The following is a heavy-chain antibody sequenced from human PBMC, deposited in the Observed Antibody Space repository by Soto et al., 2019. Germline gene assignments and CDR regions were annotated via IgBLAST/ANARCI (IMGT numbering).Heavy chain of an antibody. V-gene: IGHV3-30-3*01. J-gene: IGHJ4*02. Sequence: QVQLVESGGGVVQPGRSLRLSCAASGFTFSSYAMHWVRQAPGKGLEWVAVISYDGSNKYYADSVKGRFTISRDNSKNTLSLHMNSLRAEDTAVYYCARDRSAGGHFDYWGQGTLVTVSS. D-gene: IGHD2-15*01. CDR3: ARDRSAGGHFDY. CDR1: GFTFSSYA. CDR2: ISYDGSNK.